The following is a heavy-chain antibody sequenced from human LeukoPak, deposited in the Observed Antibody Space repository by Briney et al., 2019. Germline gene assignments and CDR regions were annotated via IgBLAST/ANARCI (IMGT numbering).Heavy chain of an antibody. J-gene: IGHJ4*02. D-gene: IGHD3-3*01. CDR3: ARVRVNTIFGVVSPFDY. Sequence: GGSLRLSCAASFNTYSLNWVRQAPGKGLEWVSSISSRSSYIFYADSVKGRFTISRDNAKNSLYLQMNSLRVEDTAVYYCARVRVNTIFGVVSPFDYWGQGTLVTVSS. CDR1: FNTYS. CDR2: ISSRSSYI. V-gene: IGHV3-21*04.